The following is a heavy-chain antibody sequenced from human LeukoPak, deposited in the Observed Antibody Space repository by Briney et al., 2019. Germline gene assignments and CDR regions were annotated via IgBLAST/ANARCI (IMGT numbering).Heavy chain of an antibody. CDR1: GYTFTGYY. CDR2: INPNSGGT. CDR3: ARSPDILTGENFDY. D-gene: IGHD3-9*01. V-gene: IGHV1-2*02. Sequence: ASVKVSCKASGYTFTGYYMHWVRQAPGQGLEWMGWINPNSGGTNYAQKFQGRVTMTRDTSIRTAYMEVSRLRSDDTAVYYCARSPDILTGENFDYWGQGTLVTVSS. J-gene: IGHJ4*02.